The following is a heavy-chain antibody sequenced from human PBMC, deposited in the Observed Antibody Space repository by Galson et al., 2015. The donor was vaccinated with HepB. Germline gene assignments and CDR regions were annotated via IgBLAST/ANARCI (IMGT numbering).Heavy chain of an antibody. V-gene: IGHV3-33*08. D-gene: IGHD3-10*01. Sequence: SLRLSCAASGFIFSSYGMHWVRQAPGKGLEWVAVIWYDGSNKYYADSVKGRFTISRDNSKNMLYLQMNSLRAEDTAVYYCARDRSTMVRGVIITGNHFDYWGQGTLVTVSS. CDR3: ARDRSTMVRGVIITGNHFDY. CDR2: IWYDGSNK. J-gene: IGHJ4*02. CDR1: GFIFSSYG.